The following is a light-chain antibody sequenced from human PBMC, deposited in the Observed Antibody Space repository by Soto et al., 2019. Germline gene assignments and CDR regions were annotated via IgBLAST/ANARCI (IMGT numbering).Light chain of an antibody. J-gene: IGKJ3*01. V-gene: IGKV3-20*01. CDR3: QHYGGSPSFT. CDR2: GAS. Sequence: IVLTQSPGPLSLSPGERATLSCRASQSVSSSYLGWYQQKPGQAPRLLIYGASGRATGIPDRFSGSGSGTDFTLTISRLEPEDFAVYYCQHYGGSPSFTFGPGTKVDIK. CDR1: QSVSSSY.